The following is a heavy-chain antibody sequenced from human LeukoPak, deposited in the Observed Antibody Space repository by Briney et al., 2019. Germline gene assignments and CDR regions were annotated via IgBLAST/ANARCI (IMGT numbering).Heavy chain of an antibody. V-gene: IGHV1-2*04. CDR2: INPNSGGT. D-gene: IGHD3-22*01. J-gene: IGHJ4*02. CDR1: GYIFTGYY. Sequence: WASVKVSCKASGYIFTGYYMHWVRQAPGQGLEWMGWINPNSGGTNYAQKFQGWVTMTRDTSISTAYMELSRLRSDDTAVYYCARGVYDSSGYYYGYFDYWGQGTLVTVSS. CDR3: ARGVYDSSGYYYGYFDY.